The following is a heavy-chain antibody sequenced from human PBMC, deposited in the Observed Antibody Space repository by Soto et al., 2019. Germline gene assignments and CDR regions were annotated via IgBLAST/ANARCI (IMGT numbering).Heavy chain of an antibody. J-gene: IGHJ5*02. CDR3: ARGEPRFMEWLLLSEYFDP. D-gene: IGHD3-3*01. CDR2: INHSGST. Sequence: QVQLQQWGAGLLKPSETLSLTCAVYGGSFSSYYWSWIRQPPGKGLEWIGVINHSGSTNYDPSLKSRVTISINTSKNQVVLTLSSVTAADTAVYYWARGEPRFMEWLLLSEYFDPWGQGTLVTVSS. V-gene: IGHV4-34*01. CDR1: GGSFSSYY.